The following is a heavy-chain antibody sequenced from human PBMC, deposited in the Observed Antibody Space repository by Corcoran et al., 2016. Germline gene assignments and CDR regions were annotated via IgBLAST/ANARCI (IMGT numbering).Heavy chain of an antibody. CDR3: ARDGSIAVSIYYGLDV. Sequence: QVQLVQSGAEVKKPGASVKVSCKASGYTFTSYYMHWVRQAPGQGLEWMGIINPSGGSTSYAQKFQGRVTMTRDTSTSTVYMELSSLRSEDTAVYFCARDGSIAVSIYYGLDVWGQGTTVTVSS. V-gene: IGHV1-46*01. CDR1: GYTFTSYY. D-gene: IGHD6-19*01. CDR2: INPSGGST. J-gene: IGHJ6*02.